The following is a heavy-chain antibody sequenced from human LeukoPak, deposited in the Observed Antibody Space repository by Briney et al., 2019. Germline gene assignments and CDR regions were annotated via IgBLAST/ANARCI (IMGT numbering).Heavy chain of an antibody. D-gene: IGHD3-16*01. CDR1: GGSISSGDYY. J-gene: IGHJ6*03. CDR3: ARISGLMRSHMDG. Sequence: PSETLSLTCTVSGGSISSGDYYWTWIRQHPGKGLEWIGYIYYSGSTYYNPSLESRVTISVDTSKNQFSLEVSSVTAADTAVYFCARISGLMRSHMDGWGKGTTVTVSS. V-gene: IGHV4-31*03. CDR2: IYYSGST.